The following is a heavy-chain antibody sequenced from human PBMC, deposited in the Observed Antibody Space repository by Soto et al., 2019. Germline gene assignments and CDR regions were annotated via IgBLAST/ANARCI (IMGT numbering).Heavy chain of an antibody. J-gene: IGHJ5*02. Sequence: ASVKVSCKASGGTFSSYTISWVRQAPGQGLEWMGRIIPILGIANYAQKFQGRVTITADKSTSTAYMELSSLRSEDTAVYYCARDPEAHFWFDPWGQGTLVTVSS. CDR3: ARDPEAHFWFDP. CDR1: GGTFSSYT. V-gene: IGHV1-69*04. CDR2: IIPILGIA.